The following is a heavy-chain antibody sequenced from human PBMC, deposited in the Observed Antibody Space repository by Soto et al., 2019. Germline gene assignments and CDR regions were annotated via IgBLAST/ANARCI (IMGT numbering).Heavy chain of an antibody. D-gene: IGHD2-21*01. V-gene: IGHV3-23*01. CDR1: GFTFSSYA. CDR2: ISGSGGST. CDR3: AKSLLGGWFDYYYYGMDV. Sequence: LRLSFAASGFTFSSYAMSWVRQAPGKGLEWVSAISGSGGSTYYADSVKGRFTISRDNSKNTLYLQMNSLRAEDTAVYYCAKSLLGGWFDYYYYGMDVWGQGTTVTVSS. J-gene: IGHJ6*02.